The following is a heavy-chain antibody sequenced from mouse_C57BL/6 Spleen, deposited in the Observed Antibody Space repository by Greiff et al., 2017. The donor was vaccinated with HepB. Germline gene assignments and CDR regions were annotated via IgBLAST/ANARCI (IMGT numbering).Heavy chain of an antibody. CDR2: IYPGDGDT. Sequence: VQLQQSGPELVKPGASVKISCKASGYAFSSSWMNWVKQRPGKGLEWIGRIYPGDGDTNYNGKFKGKATLTADKSSSTAYMQLSSLTSEDSAVYFCARGDYSNYCSDYWGQGTTLTVSS. CDR3: ARGDYSNYCSDY. CDR1: GYAFSSSW. J-gene: IGHJ2*01. D-gene: IGHD2-5*01. V-gene: IGHV1-82*01.